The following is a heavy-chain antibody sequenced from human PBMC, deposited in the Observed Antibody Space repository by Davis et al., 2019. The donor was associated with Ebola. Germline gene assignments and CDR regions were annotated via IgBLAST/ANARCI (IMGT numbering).Heavy chain of an antibody. CDR3: ARERYSSSWPDY. CDR1: GYTFTSYG. Sequence: AASVKVSCKASGYTFTSYGISWVRQAPGQGLEWMGWISAYNGNTNYAQKLQGRVTMTTDTSTSTAYMELSSLRSEDTAVYYCARERYSSSWPDYWGQGTLVTVSS. D-gene: IGHD6-13*01. CDR2: ISAYNGNT. J-gene: IGHJ4*02. V-gene: IGHV1-18*01.